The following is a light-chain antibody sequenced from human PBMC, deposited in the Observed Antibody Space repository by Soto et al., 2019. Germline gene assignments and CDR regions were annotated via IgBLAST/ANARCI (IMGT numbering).Light chain of an antibody. CDR1: QGISSY. V-gene: IGKV1-8*01. J-gene: IGKJ1*01. Sequence: IQLTQSPSSLSASAGDRVTITCRASQGISSYLAWYQQKPGKAPKLLIYAASTFQSGVPSRFSGSGSGTDFTLTISCLQSEDFATYYCQQYYSYPRTFGQGTKVDIK. CDR3: QQYYSYPRT. CDR2: AAS.